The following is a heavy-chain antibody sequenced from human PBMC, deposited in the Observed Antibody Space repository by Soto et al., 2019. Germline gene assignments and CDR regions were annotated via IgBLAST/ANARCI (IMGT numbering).Heavy chain of an antibody. J-gene: IGHJ4*02. CDR2: ISYDDSFE. CDR3: ARTLFQMNGGEVFDY. CDR1: GFTFRSHG. V-gene: IGHV3-30*03. Sequence: QVQLVESGGGVVQPGRSLRLSCAASGFTFRSHGMHWVRQAPGKGLEWISWISYDDSFEYYADSVKGRFTISRDSSKDTVYLQLSSLRTEDTALYYCARTLFQMNGGEVFDYWGQGTQVTVSS. D-gene: IGHD3-10*01.